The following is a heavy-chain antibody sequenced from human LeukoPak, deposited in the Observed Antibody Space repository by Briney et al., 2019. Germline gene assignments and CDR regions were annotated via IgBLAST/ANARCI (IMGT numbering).Heavy chain of an antibody. Sequence: PGGSLRLSCAPSGFPFRLYSMNWVPHAPGKGVEWVAYISTDSRTIYSGDSVKGRFSISRDNDKTLLYLQMENLRVEDTAVYYCTTYFDTTGYFEEAYDTWGQGTLVTVSA. V-gene: IGHV3-48*01. CDR2: ISTDSRTI. CDR3: TTYFDTTGYFEEAYDT. CDR1: GFPFRLYS. J-gene: IGHJ4*03. D-gene: IGHD3-22*01.